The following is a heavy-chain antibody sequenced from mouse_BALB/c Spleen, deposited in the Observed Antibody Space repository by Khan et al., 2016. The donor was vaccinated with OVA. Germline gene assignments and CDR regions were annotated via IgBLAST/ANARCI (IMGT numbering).Heavy chain of an antibody. Sequence: VQLQESGAELVKPGASVKLSCKASGYTFTSYDINWVRQRPEQGLEWIGWIFPGDGNTNYNEKFKGKATLTTDKSSSTAYMQLIGLTSEDSAVSFCAIGGGSANWYFDVLGAGTTVTVSS. D-gene: IGHD2-14*01. CDR2: IFPGDGNT. CDR1: GYTFTSYD. J-gene: IGHJ1*01. V-gene: IGHV1S56*01. CDR3: AIGGGSANWYFDV.